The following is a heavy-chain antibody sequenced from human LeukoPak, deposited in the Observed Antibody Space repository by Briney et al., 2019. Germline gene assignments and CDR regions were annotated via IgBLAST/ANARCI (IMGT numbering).Heavy chain of an antibody. CDR1: GGSISSYY. CDR2: IYYSGST. J-gene: IGHJ3*02. D-gene: IGHD3-22*01. CDR3: ATDAYYYDSSGYRHAFDI. Sequence: SETLSLTCTVSGGSISSYYWSWIRQPPGKGLEWMGYIYYSGSTNYNPSLKSRGTTSVDTSKNQFTLKLSSVTAADTAVYYCATDAYYYDSSGYRHAFDIWGQGTMVTLSS. V-gene: IGHV4-59*01.